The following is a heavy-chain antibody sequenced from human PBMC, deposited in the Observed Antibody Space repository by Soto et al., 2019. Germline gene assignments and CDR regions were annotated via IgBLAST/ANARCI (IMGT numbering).Heavy chain of an antibody. CDR3: AREIGIYGDYPWDL. Sequence: ASVKVSCKASGGTFSSYTISWVRQAPGQGLEWMGRIIPILGIANYAQKFQGRVTITADKSTSTAYMELSSLRSEDTAVYYCAREIGIYGDYPWDLWGQGTLVTVSS. CDR2: IIPILGIA. CDR1: GGTFSSYT. V-gene: IGHV1-69*04. J-gene: IGHJ4*02. D-gene: IGHD4-17*01.